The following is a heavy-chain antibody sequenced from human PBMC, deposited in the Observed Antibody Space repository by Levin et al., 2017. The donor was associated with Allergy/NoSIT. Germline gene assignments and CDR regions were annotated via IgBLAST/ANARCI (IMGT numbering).Heavy chain of an antibody. CDR1: GFIFSEGW. J-gene: IGHJ4*02. CDR3: TTDRGGVIVGAPKPRQSA. V-gene: IGHV3-15*01. D-gene: IGHD1-26*01. Sequence: GESLKISCGASGFIFSEGWMNWVRQAPGKGLEWVGQIKTSGLRGPPDYAAAVKGRFTISRDDSKNTVYLEMNSLKTEDTAVYYCTTDRGGVIVGAPKPRQSAWGQGTLVIVSP. CDR2: IKTSGLRGPP.